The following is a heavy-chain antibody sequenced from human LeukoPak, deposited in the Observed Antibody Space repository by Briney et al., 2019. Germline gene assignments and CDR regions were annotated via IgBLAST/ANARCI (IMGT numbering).Heavy chain of an antibody. J-gene: IGHJ6*03. Sequence: ASVKVSCKASGYTFTSYYMHWVRQAPGQGLEWMGIINPSGGSTSYAQKFQGRVTMTRDMSTSTVYMELSSLRSDDTAVYYCALQYYDILTGYAYYYMDVWGKGTTVTISS. D-gene: IGHD3-9*01. CDR3: ALQYYDILTGYAYYYMDV. CDR1: GYTFTSYY. V-gene: IGHV1-46*01. CDR2: INPSGGST.